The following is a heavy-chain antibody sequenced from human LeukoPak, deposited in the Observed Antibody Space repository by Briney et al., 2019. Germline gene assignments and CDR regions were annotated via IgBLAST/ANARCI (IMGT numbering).Heavy chain of an antibody. J-gene: IGHJ4*02. D-gene: IGHD6-19*01. CDR3: AKDISAVTGDFDY. V-gene: IGHV3-9*01. Sequence: PGRSLRLSCAASGFTFDDYAMHWVRQAPGKGLEWVSGISWNSGSIGYADSAKGRFTISRDNAKNSLYLQMNSLRAEDTALYYCAKDISAVTGDFDYWGQGTLVTVSS. CDR2: ISWNSGSI. CDR1: GFTFDDYA.